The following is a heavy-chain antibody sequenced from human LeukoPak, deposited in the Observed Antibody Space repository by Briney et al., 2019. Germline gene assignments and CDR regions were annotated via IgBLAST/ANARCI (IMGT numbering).Heavy chain of an antibody. V-gene: IGHV1-2*04. CDR2: INPNSGGT. Sequence: ASVKVSCKASGYTFAGYYMHWVRRAPGQGLEWMGWINPNSGGTNYAQKFRGWVTMTRDTSISTAYMELSRLRSDDTAVYYCARASSYYYDSSGYYYFDYWGQGTLVTVSS. D-gene: IGHD3-22*01. J-gene: IGHJ4*02. CDR1: GYTFAGYY. CDR3: ARASSYYYDSSGYYYFDY.